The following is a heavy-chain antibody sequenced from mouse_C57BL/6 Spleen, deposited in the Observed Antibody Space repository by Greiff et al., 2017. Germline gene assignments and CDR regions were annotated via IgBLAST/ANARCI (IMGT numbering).Heavy chain of an antibody. CDR3: ARKVITTVVPYFDY. Sequence: QVQLKQSGAELMKPGASVKLSCKASGYTFTGYWIEWVKQRPGHGLEWIGEILPGSGSTNYNEKFKGKATFTADTTSNTAYMQLSSLTTEDSAIYYCARKVITTVVPYFDYGGKGTTHTVSS. V-gene: IGHV1-9*01. CDR1: GYTFTGYW. CDR2: ILPGSGST. D-gene: IGHD1-1*01. J-gene: IGHJ2*01.